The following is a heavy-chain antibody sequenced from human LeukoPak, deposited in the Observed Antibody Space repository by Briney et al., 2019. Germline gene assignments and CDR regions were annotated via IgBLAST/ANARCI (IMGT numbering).Heavy chain of an antibody. CDR3: AKGLGYYDSGETYYYGMDV. D-gene: IGHD3-10*01. V-gene: IGHV3-30*18. J-gene: IGHJ6*02. CDR1: GFTFSDYW. CDR2: ISYDGSNK. Sequence: GGSLRLSCAASGFTFSDYWMHWGRQAPGKGLEWVAVISYDGSNKYADSVKGRFTISRDNSKNTVYLQMNSLRAEDSAVYYCAKGLGYYDSGETYYYGMDVWGQGTTVTVSS.